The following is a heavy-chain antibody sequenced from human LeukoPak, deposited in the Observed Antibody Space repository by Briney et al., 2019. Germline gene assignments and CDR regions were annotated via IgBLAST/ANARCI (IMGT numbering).Heavy chain of an antibody. D-gene: IGHD3-22*01. CDR2: IRDDGT. Sequence: GGSLRLSCAASGFTLSSCAMSWVRQAPGRGLEWVSAIRDDGTWYADSVKGRFTISRDSSKNTLYLQMNSLRAEDTALYYCAKEVGYDSSGYDDFWGQGTLVTVSS. CDR1: GFTLSSCA. CDR3: AKEVGYDSSGYDDF. V-gene: IGHV3-23*01. J-gene: IGHJ4*02.